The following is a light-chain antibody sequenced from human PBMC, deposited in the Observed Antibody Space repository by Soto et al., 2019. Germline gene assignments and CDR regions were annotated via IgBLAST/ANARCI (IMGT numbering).Light chain of an antibody. CDR1: RGISSW. Sequence: DIQMTQSPSSVSASVGDRVTITGRACRGISSWLAWYQQKPGKAPKLLIYAASSLQSGVPSRFSGSGAGADFTLTISSLQPEDFATDDCQQANSFPWTFGQGTKVEIK. CDR2: AAS. V-gene: IGKV1-12*01. J-gene: IGKJ1*01. CDR3: QQANSFPWT.